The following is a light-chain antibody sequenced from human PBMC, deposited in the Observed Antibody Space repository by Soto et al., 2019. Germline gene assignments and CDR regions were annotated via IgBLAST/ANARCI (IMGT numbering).Light chain of an antibody. CDR3: QQYETSPT. J-gene: IGKJ1*01. Sequence: EIVLTQSPGTLSLSPGERATLSCRASQSVSSSYLAWYQQKPGQAPRLLIYGASSRATGIPDRFSGSGSETEFTLTTSRLEPEDLAVYYCQQYETSPTFGQGTKWIS. V-gene: IGKV3-20*01. CDR2: GAS. CDR1: QSVSSSY.